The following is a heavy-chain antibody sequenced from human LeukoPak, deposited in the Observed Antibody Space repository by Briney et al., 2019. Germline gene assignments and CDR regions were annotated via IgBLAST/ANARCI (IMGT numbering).Heavy chain of an antibody. CDR2: ITSSSSYI. V-gene: IGHV3-21*01. D-gene: IGHD4-11*01. CDR3: VRLYDDYTNGHFDS. Sequence: TGGSLRLSCAASGFTFSSYSMNWVRQAPGKGLEWVSSITSSSSYIYYADSVKGRFTISRHNAKNSLYLQLNSLRAEDTAVYYCVRLYDDYTNGHFDSRGQGTLVTVSS. J-gene: IGHJ4*02. CDR1: GFTFSSYS.